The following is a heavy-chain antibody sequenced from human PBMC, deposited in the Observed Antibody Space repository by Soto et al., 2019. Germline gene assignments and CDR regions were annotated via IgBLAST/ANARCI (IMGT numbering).Heavy chain of an antibody. CDR3: ARVVYYYDSSGYHDAFDI. J-gene: IGHJ3*02. CDR2: IYYSGST. CDR1: GCSISSYS. V-gene: IGHV4-59*01. Sequence: SETLSLTCTVSGCSISSYSWSWIRQPPGKGLEWIGYIYYSGSTNYNPSLKSRVTISVDTSKNQFSLKLSSVTAADTAAYYCARVVYYYDSSGYHDAFDIWGQGTMVTVSS. D-gene: IGHD3-22*01.